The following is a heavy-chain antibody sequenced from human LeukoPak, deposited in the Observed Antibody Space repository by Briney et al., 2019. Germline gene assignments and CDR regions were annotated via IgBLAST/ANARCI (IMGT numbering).Heavy chain of an antibody. V-gene: IGHV4-59*01. Sequence: SETLSLTCTVSGGSISSCYWSWIRQPPGKGLEWIGYIYYSGSTNYNPSLKSRVTISVDTSKNQFSLKLSSVTAADTAVYYCAREGDYYDSSGYYPNLFDYWGQGTLVTVSS. CDR1: GGSISSCY. CDR3: AREGDYYDSSGYYPNLFDY. J-gene: IGHJ4*02. CDR2: IYYSGST. D-gene: IGHD3-22*01.